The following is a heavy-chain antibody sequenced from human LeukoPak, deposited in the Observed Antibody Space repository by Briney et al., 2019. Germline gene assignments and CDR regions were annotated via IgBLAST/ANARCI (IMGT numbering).Heavy chain of an antibody. CDR2: IYYSGST. J-gene: IGHJ4*02. Sequence: SQTLPLTCTVSGGSISSGDYYWSWIRQPPGTGLEWIGYIYYSGSTYYNPSLKSRVTISVDTSKNQFSLKLSSVTAADTAVYYCARVLLGSGSYPFDYWGQGTLVTVSS. D-gene: IGHD3-10*01. V-gene: IGHV4-30-4*01. CDR3: ARVLLGSGSYPFDY. CDR1: GGSISSGDYY.